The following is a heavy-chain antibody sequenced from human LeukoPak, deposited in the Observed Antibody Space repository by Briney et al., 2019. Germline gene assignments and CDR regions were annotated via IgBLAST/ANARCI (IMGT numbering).Heavy chain of an antibody. V-gene: IGHV4-4*07. CDR1: PVSITSYS. CDR3: AREWHHVFDY. Sequence: SQTLSRTSPVPPVSITSYSWSWMRPPAGQGLKWIGRIYTRESPNYNPALKSRVIMSVDKSKNQFSLKLRSVTAADTAVYYCAREWHHVFDYWGQGNLVTVSS. CDR2: IYTRESP. J-gene: IGHJ4*02. D-gene: IGHD5-12*01.